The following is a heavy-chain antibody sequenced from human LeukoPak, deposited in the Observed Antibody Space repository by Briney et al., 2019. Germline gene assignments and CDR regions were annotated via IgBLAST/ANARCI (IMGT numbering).Heavy chain of an antibody. CDR1: GGSISSGGYY. Sequence: KSSQTLSLTCTVSGGSISSGGYYWSWFRQPAGKGLEWIGRIYATGSTGYNPSLKSRVTISVDTSKNHFSLELSSVTAADTAVYYCVRCLGGLRYFDYWGQGTLVTVSS. J-gene: IGHJ4*02. CDR3: VRCLGGLRYFDY. CDR2: IYATGST. D-gene: IGHD3-16*01. V-gene: IGHV4-61*02.